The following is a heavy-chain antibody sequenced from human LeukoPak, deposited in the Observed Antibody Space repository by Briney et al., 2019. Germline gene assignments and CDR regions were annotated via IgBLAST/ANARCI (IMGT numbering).Heavy chain of an antibody. CDR2: ISAYNGNT. J-gene: IGHJ5*02. D-gene: IGHD2-2*01. Sequence: ASVKVSCKASGYTFTSYGISWVRQAPGQGLEWMGWISAYNGNTNYAQKLQGRVTMTTDTSTSTAYMELRSLRSVDTGVYYCARYCSSTSCPGPFRYWFDPWGQGTLVTVSS. CDR1: GYTFTSYG. CDR3: ARYCSSTSCPGPFRYWFDP. V-gene: IGHV1-18*01.